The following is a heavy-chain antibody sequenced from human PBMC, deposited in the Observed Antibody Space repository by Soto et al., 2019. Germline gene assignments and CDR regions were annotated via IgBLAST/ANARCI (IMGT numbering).Heavy chain of an antibody. V-gene: IGHV4-59*01. D-gene: IGHD6-6*01. Sequence: SETLSLTCTVSGGSISSYYWSWIRQPPGKGLEWIGYIYYSGSTNYNPSLKSRVTISVDTSKNQFSLKLSSVTAADTAVYYCARAAPIRGFNWFDPWGQGTLVTVSS. J-gene: IGHJ5*02. CDR1: GGSISSYY. CDR2: IYYSGST. CDR3: ARAAPIRGFNWFDP.